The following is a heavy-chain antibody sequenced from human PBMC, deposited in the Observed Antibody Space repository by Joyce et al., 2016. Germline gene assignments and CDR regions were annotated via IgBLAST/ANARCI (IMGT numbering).Heavy chain of an antibody. J-gene: IGHJ4*02. D-gene: IGHD6-19*01. V-gene: IGHV3-30*18. Sequence: QVQLVESGGGVVQPGRSLRLSCAASGFTFSSYGIHWVRQAAGKGLEWMAVISYDGSNKYYGDSVKGRFTISRDNSKNTLYLQMNSLKTEDTAVYYCAKDEQIDSGALYIFDYWGQGTLVTVSS. CDR3: AKDEQIDSGALYIFDY. CDR2: ISYDGSNK. CDR1: GFTFSSYG.